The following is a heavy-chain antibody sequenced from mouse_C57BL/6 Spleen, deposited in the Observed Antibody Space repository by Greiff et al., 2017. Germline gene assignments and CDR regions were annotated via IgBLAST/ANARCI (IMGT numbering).Heavy chain of an antibody. Sequence: VQRVESGPELVKPGASVKISCKASGYAFSSSWMNWVKQRPGKGLEWIGRIYPGDGDTNYNGKFKGKATLTADKSSSTAYMQLSSLTSEDSAVYFCARREYDYDDYWGQGTTLTVSS. CDR1: GYAFSSSW. CDR2: IYPGDGDT. CDR3: ARREYDYDDY. V-gene: IGHV1-82*01. D-gene: IGHD2-4*01. J-gene: IGHJ2*01.